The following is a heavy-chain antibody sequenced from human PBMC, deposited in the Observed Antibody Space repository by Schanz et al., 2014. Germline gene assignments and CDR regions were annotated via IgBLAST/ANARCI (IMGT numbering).Heavy chain of an antibody. J-gene: IGHJ6*02. CDR2: LSYDGSNK. Sequence: QVQLVESGGGVVQPRRSLRLSCAASGFTFSSYGMHWVRQAPGKGLEWVAVLSYDGSNKYYADSVKGRFTISRDNSKNTLYLQMNSLRAEDTAVYYCAKDMTTVTTYYYYYYGMDVWGQGTTVTVSS. D-gene: IGHD4-17*01. CDR1: GFTFSSYG. V-gene: IGHV3-30*18. CDR3: AKDMTTVTTYYYYYYGMDV.